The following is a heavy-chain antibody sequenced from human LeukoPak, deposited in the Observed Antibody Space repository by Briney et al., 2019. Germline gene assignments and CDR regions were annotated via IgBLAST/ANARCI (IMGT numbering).Heavy chain of an antibody. CDR1: GGSISSYY. CDR2: IYYSGST. Sequence: SETLSLTCTVSGGSISSYYWSWIRQPPGRGVEWIGYIYYSGSTNYNPSLKSRVTISVDTSKNQFSLKLSSVTAADTAVYYCARETGYSSFVDYWGQGTLVTVSS. CDR3: ARETGYSSFVDY. D-gene: IGHD6-19*01. V-gene: IGHV4-59*01. J-gene: IGHJ4*02.